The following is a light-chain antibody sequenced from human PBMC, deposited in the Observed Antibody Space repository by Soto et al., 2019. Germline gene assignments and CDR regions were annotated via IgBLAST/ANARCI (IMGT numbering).Light chain of an antibody. CDR3: CSYSRSSTHVV. CDR2: DVT. Sequence: QSALTQPASVSGSPGRSVTISCTGSSSDVGDFNYVSWYQHLPGRAPKLIIYDVTNRPSGISYRFSASKSGMTASLPISGLQAEYEADYSCCSYSRSSTHVVFVGGTKLTVL. V-gene: IGLV2-14*03. J-gene: IGLJ2*01. CDR1: SSDVGDFNY.